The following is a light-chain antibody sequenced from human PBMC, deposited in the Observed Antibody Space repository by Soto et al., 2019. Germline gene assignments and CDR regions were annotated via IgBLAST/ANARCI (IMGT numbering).Light chain of an antibody. Sequence: EIVLTQSPATLSLSPGERATLSCRASQSVSSYLAWDQQKPGQAPRLPIYDASNRATGIPARFSGSGSGTDFTLTISSLEPEDFAVYYCQQRSNWPPRFTFGPGTKVDIK. CDR1: QSVSSY. J-gene: IGKJ3*01. CDR3: QQRSNWPPRFT. CDR2: DAS. V-gene: IGKV3-11*01.